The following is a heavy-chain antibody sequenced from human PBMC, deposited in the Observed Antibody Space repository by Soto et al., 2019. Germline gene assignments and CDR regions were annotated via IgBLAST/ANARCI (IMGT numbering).Heavy chain of an antibody. D-gene: IGHD2-21*02. J-gene: IGHJ4*02. CDR1: GYSISSGYY. CDR2: IYHSGST. Sequence: PSETLSLTCAVSGYSISSGYYWGWIRQPPGKGLEWIGSIYHSGSTYYNPSLKSRVTISVDTSKNQFSLKLSSVTAADTAVYYCAEGYGGNSIKSLPFDYWGQGTLVTVSS. CDR3: AEGYGGNSIKSLPFDY. V-gene: IGHV4-38-2*01.